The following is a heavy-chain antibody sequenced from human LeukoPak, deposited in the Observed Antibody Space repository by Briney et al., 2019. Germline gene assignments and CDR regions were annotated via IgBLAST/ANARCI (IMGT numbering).Heavy chain of an antibody. D-gene: IGHD3-10*01. CDR2: MNPNSANT. Sequence: GASVTVSCKASGYTFTSYDINWVRQAAGQGLEWMGWMNPNSANTGYAQKFQGRVTINRNTSISTAYMELSSLRSEDTAGYYGARGIFTYGLSPFDPWGQGTLVTVSS. J-gene: IGHJ5*02. CDR1: GYTFTSYD. V-gene: IGHV1-8*01. CDR3: ARGIFTYGLSPFDP.